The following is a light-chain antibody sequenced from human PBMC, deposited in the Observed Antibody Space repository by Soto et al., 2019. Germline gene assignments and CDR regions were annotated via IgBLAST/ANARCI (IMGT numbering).Light chain of an antibody. J-gene: IGKJ4*01. V-gene: IGKV3-20*01. CDR1: QSVSRNY. CDR2: GAS. CDR3: QQYGSTPLT. Sequence: EIVLTQSPGTLSLSPGGRATLSCRASQSVSRNYVAWYPQKPGQSPRLLIYGASNRASGIPDRFSGSASGADFTLSIARLEPEDFAMYYCQQYGSTPLTFGGGTKVEIK.